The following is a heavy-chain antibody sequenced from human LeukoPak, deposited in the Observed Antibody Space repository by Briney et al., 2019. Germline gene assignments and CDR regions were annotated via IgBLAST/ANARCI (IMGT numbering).Heavy chain of an antibody. Sequence: KAGGSLRLSCAASGFTFSSYSMNWVRQAPGKGLEWVSSISSSSSYIYYADSVKGRFTISRDNAKNSLYLQMNSLRAEDTAVYYCATLRKGAASFDYWGQGTLVTVSS. CDR3: ATLRKGAASFDY. J-gene: IGHJ4*02. V-gene: IGHV3-21*01. CDR2: ISSSSSYI. D-gene: IGHD1-26*01. CDR1: GFTFSSYS.